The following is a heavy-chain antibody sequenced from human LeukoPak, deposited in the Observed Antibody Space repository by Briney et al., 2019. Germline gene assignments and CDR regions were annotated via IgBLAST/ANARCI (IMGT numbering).Heavy chain of an antibody. CDR1: GGSISSYY. Sequence: SETLSLTCTVSGGSISSYYWSWIRQPPGKGLEWIGYIYYSGSTNYNPSLKSRVTISVDTSKNQFPLKLSSVTAADTAVYYCARGPFSSSSEAAFDYWGQGTLVTVSS. V-gene: IGHV4-59*01. CDR2: IYYSGST. J-gene: IGHJ4*02. CDR3: ARGPFSSSSEAAFDY. D-gene: IGHD6-6*01.